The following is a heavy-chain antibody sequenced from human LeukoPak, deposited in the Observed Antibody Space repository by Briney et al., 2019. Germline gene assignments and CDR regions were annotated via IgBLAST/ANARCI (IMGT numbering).Heavy chain of an antibody. CDR2: ISGSGGST. J-gene: IGHJ4*02. CDR3: ASRLRYFDWLVPYYFDY. CDR1: GFTFSGYA. D-gene: IGHD3-9*01. V-gene: IGHV3-23*01. Sequence: GGSLRLSCAASGFTFSGYAMSWVRQAPGKGLEWVSAISGSGGSTYYADSVKGRFTISRDNSKNTLYLQMNSLRAEDTAVYYCASRLRYFDWLVPYYFDYWGQGTLVTVSS.